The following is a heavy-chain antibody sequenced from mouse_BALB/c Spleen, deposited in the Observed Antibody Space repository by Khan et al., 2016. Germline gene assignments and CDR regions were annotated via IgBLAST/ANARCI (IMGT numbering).Heavy chain of an antibody. CDR1: GFSLASYG. D-gene: IGHD2-4*01. V-gene: IGHV2-2*03. J-gene: IGHJ2*01. CDR3: ARDYDFYFDY. Sequence: QVQLKQSGPGLVQPSQSLSITCTVSGFSLASYGVHWVRQSPGKGLEWLGVIWSGGSTGYNAAFISRLSITKDYSKSQVFFKMNSLQSNDTALYYCARDYDFYFDYWGQGTTLTVSS. CDR2: IWSGGST.